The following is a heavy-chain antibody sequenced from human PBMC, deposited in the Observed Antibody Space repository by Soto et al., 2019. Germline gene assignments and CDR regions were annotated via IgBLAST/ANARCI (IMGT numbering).Heavy chain of an antibody. V-gene: IGHV3-33*01. J-gene: IGHJ4*02. CDR3: ARYYGELLTLDV. D-gene: IGHD4-17*01. CDR1: GFPFSSFG. CDR2: VWFDGSKT. Sequence: QEQLLESGGGVVQPGRSLRLSCTPSGFPFSSFGMHWVLQAPGKGLEWVAVVWFDGSKTYYADSVKGRFTVSRDNSKNTLSLQMNSLRVEDTAVYYCARYYGELLTLDVWSQGALVTVSS.